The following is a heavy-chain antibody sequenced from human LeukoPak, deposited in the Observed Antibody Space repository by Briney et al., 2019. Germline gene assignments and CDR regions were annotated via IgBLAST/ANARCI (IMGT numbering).Heavy chain of an antibody. CDR3: AREGGTTYGDQLDY. V-gene: IGHV1-69*05. CDR1: GGTFSSYA. J-gene: IGHJ4*02. CDR2: IIPIFGTA. Sequence: GASVKVSCKASGGTFSSYAISWVRQAPGQGLEWMGGIIPIFGTANYAQKFQGRVTITTDESTSTAYMELSSLRSEDTAVYYCAREGGTTYGDQLDYWGQGTLVTVSS. D-gene: IGHD1-1*01.